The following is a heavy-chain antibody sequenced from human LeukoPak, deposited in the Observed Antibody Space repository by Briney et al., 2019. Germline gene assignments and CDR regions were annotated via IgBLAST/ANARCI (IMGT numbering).Heavy chain of an antibody. J-gene: IGHJ4*02. Sequence: PSQTLSLTCTVSGGSISSGDCYWIWLRQPPGKGREGIVYIYYRGSTYYHPSLKSRFTISVDTSKNQFSLKLSSVTAADTAVYYCARDAHYYDSSGYYYFDYWGQGTLVTVSS. CDR1: GGSISSGDCY. CDR3: ARDAHYYDSSGYYYFDY. V-gene: IGHV4-30-4*01. D-gene: IGHD3-22*01. CDR2: IYYRGST.